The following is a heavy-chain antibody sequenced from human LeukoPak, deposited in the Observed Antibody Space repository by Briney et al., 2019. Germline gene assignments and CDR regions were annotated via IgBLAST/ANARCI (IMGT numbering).Heavy chain of an antibody. D-gene: IGHD1-7*01. J-gene: IGHJ4*02. Sequence: SGTLSLTCTVSGGSISSYYWSWIRQPPGKGLEWIGEINHSGSTNYNPSLKSRVTISVDTSKNQFSLKLSSVTAADTAVYYCAKSITGTTPSFDYWGQGTLVTVSS. CDR2: INHSGST. CDR1: GGSISSYY. V-gene: IGHV4-34*01. CDR3: AKSITGTTPSFDY.